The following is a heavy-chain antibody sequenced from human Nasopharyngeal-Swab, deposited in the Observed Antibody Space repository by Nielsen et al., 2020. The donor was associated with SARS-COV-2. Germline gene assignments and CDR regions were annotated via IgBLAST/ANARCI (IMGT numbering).Heavy chain of an antibody. Sequence: GESLKISCAASGFTFSSYGMHWVRQAPGKGLEWVAVIWYDGSNKYYADSVKGRFTISRDNSKNTLYLQMNSLRAEDTAVYYCARESCGMDVWGQGTTVTVSS. V-gene: IGHV3-33*01. CDR2: IWYDGSNK. J-gene: IGHJ6*02. CDR3: ARESCGMDV. CDR1: GFTFSSYG.